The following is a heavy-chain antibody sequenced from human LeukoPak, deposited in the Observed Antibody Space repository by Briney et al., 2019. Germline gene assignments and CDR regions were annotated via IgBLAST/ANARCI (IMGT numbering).Heavy chain of an antibody. V-gene: IGHV3-48*01. Sequence: GGSLRLSCAASGFTFTTYSMNWVRQAPGKGLEWVSYISRSSDTIYYADSVKGRFTISRDNAKNSLYLQMNSLTAEDTAVYYCARGGRGYSYGYMTDWFDPWGQGTLVTVSS. J-gene: IGHJ5*02. CDR3: ARGGRGYSYGYMTDWFDP. CDR1: GFTFTTYS. D-gene: IGHD5-18*01. CDR2: ISRSSDTI.